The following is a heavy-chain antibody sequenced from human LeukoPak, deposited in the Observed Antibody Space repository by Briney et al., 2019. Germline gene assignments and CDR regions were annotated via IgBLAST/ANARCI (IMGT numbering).Heavy chain of an antibody. Sequence: ASVKVSCKASGYTFTGYYMHWVRQAPGQGLEWMGWINPNSGGTNYAQKFQGRVTMTRDTSISTAYMELSRLRSDDTAVYYCARERQQLVQDYYYDGMDVWGQGTTVTVSS. J-gene: IGHJ6*02. D-gene: IGHD6-13*01. CDR2: INPNSGGT. V-gene: IGHV1-2*02. CDR1: GYTFTGYY. CDR3: ARERQQLVQDYYYDGMDV.